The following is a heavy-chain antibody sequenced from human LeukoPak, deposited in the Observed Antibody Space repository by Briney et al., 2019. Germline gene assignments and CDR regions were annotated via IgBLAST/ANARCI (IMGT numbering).Heavy chain of an antibody. CDR3: ARELITFGGVHSKPLDY. D-gene: IGHD3-16*01. J-gene: IGHJ4*02. V-gene: IGHV4-61*02. CDR2: IYTSGST. CDR1: GGSISSGSYY. Sequence: SETLSLTCTVSGGSISSGSYYWSWIRQPAGKGLEWIGRIYTSGSTNYNPSLKSRVTISVDTSKNQFSLKLSSVTAADTAVYYCARELITFGGVHSKPLDYWGQGTLVTVSS.